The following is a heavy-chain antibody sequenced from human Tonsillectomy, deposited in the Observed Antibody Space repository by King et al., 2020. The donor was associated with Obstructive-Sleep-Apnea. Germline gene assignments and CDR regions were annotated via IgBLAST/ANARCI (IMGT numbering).Heavy chain of an antibody. V-gene: IGHV4-30-4*01. CDR2: IYYSGST. J-gene: IGHJ5*02. CDR3: ARGVYYYGSVSYYNVFLDP. D-gene: IGHD3-10*01. Sequence: VQLQESGPGLVKPSQTLSLTCTVSGGSISSGDYYWSWIRQPPGKGLEWIGSIYYSGSTHYNPSLKSRVTISVDTSKNQFSLKLSSVTAADTAVYYCARGVYYYGSVSYYNVFLDPWGQGTLVTVSS. CDR1: GGSISSGDYY.